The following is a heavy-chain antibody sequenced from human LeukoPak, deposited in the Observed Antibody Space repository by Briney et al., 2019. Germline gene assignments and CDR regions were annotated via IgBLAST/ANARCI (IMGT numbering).Heavy chain of an antibody. V-gene: IGHV4-61*01. CDR3: AREETRYYYYYGMDA. Sequence: PSETLSLTCTVSGGSVSSGSYYWSWIRQPPGKGLEWIGYIYYSGSTNYNPSLKSRVTISVDTSKNQFSLKLSSVTAADTAVYHCAREETRYYYYYGMDAWGQGTTVTVSS. CDR1: GGSVSSGSYY. CDR2: IYYSGST. J-gene: IGHJ6*02.